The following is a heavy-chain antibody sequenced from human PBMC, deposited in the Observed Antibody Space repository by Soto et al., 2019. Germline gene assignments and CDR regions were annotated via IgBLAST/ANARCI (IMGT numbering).Heavy chain of an antibody. CDR1: GGSFSGYY. J-gene: IGHJ6*02. D-gene: IGHD6-13*01. CDR3: ARGRYSSSWAGYYYYGMDV. V-gene: IGHV4-34*01. Sequence: SETLSLTCAVYGGSFSGYYWSWIRQPPGKGLEWIGEINHSGSTNYNPSLKSRVTISVDTSKNQFSLKLSSVTAADTAVYYCARGRYSSSWAGYYYYGMDVWGQGTTVTVSS. CDR2: INHSGST.